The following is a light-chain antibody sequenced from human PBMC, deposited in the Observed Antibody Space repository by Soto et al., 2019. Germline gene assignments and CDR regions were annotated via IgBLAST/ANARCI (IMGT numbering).Light chain of an antibody. CDR1: QGISSY. Sequence: IQMTQSPATLSASVGDRVTITCRASQGISSYLAWYQQKPGKAPKLLIYAASTLQSGVPSRFSGSGSGTDFTLTISCLQSEDFATYYCQQYYSYPPTFGQGTKVDIK. CDR2: AAS. V-gene: IGKV1-8*01. CDR3: QQYYSYPPT. J-gene: IGKJ1*01.